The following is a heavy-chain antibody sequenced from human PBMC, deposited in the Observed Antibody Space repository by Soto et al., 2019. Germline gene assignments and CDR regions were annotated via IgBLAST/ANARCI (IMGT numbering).Heavy chain of an antibody. CDR1: GGTFSSYA. CDR2: IIPIFGTA. D-gene: IGHD3-3*01. Sequence: SVKVSCKASGGTFSSYAISWVRQAPGQGLEWMGGIIPIFGTANYAQKFQGRVTITADESTSTAYMELSSLRSEDTAVYYCAREVKTQYYDFWSGYYGFGYYGMDVWGQRTTVTVSS. J-gene: IGHJ6*02. V-gene: IGHV1-69*13. CDR3: AREVKTQYYDFWSGYYGFGYYGMDV.